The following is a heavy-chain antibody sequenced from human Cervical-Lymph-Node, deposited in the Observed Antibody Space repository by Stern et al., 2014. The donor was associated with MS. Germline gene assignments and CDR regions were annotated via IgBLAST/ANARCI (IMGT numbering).Heavy chain of an antibody. D-gene: IGHD4-17*01. CDR3: ARATVSRGAFDI. Sequence: QVQLVESGAEVKKPGSSGKVSCKASGGTFSSYAISWVRQAPGQGPEWMGSIVPIFGAPNYAHKFQVRLTITADESTSTAYMELSSLKSDDAAVYYCARATVSRGAFDIWGQGTMVTVSS. CDR1: GGTFSSYA. CDR2: IVPIFGAP. J-gene: IGHJ3*02. V-gene: IGHV1-69*18.